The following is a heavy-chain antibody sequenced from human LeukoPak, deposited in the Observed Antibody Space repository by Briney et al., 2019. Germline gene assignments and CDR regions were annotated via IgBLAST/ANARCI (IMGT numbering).Heavy chain of an antibody. J-gene: IGHJ4*02. CDR1: GDSISSGVYY. Sequence: SQTLSLTCTVSGDSISSGVYYWSWIRQHPGTGLEWIGYIFYRGNTRYNPSLRSRITISVDTSKNQFSLKLASVTAADTAVYYCARTVGARTYYLDYWGQGTPVTVSS. D-gene: IGHD1-26*01. V-gene: IGHV4-31*03. CDR2: IFYRGNT. CDR3: ARTVGARTYYLDY.